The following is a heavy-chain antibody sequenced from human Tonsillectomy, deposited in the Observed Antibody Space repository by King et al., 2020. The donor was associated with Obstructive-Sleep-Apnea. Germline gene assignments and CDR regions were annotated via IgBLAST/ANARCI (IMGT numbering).Heavy chain of an antibody. J-gene: IGHJ6*02. V-gene: IGHV3-49*03. Sequence: VQLVESGGGLVQPGRSLRLSCTASGFTFGDYGVSWFRQAPGKGLEWVGCIRSKAYGGTTEYAASVKGRITISRDDSKRIVYLQINSLKTEDTAVYYCTRDASKGTTLGYYYYGMDVWGQGTTVTVSS. CDR2: IRSKAYGGTT. D-gene: IGHD4-17*01. CDR3: TRDASKGTTLGYYYYGMDV. CDR1: GFTFGDYG.